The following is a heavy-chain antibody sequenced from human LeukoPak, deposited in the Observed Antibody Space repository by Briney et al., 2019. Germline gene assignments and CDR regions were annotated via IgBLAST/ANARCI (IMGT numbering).Heavy chain of an antibody. J-gene: IGHJ5*02. Sequence: ASVKVSCKASGYTFTSYYMHWVRQAPGQGLEWMGIINPSGGSTSYAQKFQGRVTMTRDTSTSTVYMELSSLRSEDTAVYYCASEQSVVPAANNWFDPWGQGTLVTVSS. V-gene: IGHV1-46*01. CDR3: ASEQSVVPAANNWFDP. CDR1: GYTFTSYY. CDR2: INPSGGST. D-gene: IGHD2-2*01.